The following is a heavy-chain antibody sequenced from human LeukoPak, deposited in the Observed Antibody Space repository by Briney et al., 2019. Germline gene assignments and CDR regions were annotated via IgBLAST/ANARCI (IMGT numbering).Heavy chain of an antibody. CDR2: ISSSSSYT. D-gene: IGHD3-22*01. V-gene: IGHV3-21*05. CDR3: ARDYYDSSGYYLGY. CDR1: GFTFSSYG. J-gene: IGHJ4*02. Sequence: GGSLRLSCAASGFTFSSYGMHWVRQAPGKGLEWVSYISSSSSYTNYADSVKGRFTISRDNAKNSLYLQMNSLRAEDTAVYYCARDYYDSSGYYLGYWGQGTLVTVSS.